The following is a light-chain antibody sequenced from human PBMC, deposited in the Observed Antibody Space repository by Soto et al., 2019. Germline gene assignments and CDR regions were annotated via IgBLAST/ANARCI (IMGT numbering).Light chain of an antibody. V-gene: IGKV1D-12*01. CDR2: TAS. Sequence: DIQMTQSPSPVSASVGDRVNITCRASHDIDTWLAWYQQKPGKAPNLLIYTASSLQRGVPSRFSGSGSGTDFTLSINSLQPEDFATYYCQQTHSFPPTFGPGTKVDIK. CDR3: QQTHSFPPT. CDR1: HDIDTW. J-gene: IGKJ3*01.